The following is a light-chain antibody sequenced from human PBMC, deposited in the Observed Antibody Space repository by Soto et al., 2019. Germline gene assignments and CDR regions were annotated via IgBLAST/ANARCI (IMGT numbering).Light chain of an antibody. CDR2: EVS. CDR3: SSFAGSNSVI. Sequence: QSALTQPPSASGSPGQSFTISCTGTSSDVGGYNSVSWYQHHPGKAPQLMIYEVSNRPSGVPDRFSGSKSGNTASLTVSGLQAEDEADYYCSSFAGSNSVIFGGGAQLTVL. V-gene: IGLV2-8*01. J-gene: IGLJ2*01. CDR1: SSDVGGYNS.